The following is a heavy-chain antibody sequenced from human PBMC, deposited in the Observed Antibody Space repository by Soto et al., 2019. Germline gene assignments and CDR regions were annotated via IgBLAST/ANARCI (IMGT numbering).Heavy chain of an antibody. V-gene: IGHV3-30*18. CDR3: AKIPTVYSSSSGWFDP. CDR2: ISYDGSNK. D-gene: IGHD6-6*01. Sequence: QVQLVESGGGVVQPGRSLRLSCAASGFTFSSYGMHWVRQAPGKGLEWVAVISYDGSNKYYADSVKGRFTISRDNSKNTLYLQMNSLRAEDTAVYYCAKIPTVYSSSSGWFDPWGQGTLVTVSS. CDR1: GFTFSSYG. J-gene: IGHJ5*02.